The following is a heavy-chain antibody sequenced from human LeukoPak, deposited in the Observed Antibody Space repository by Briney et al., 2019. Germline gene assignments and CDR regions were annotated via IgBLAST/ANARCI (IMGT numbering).Heavy chain of an antibody. D-gene: IGHD3-10*01. J-gene: IGHJ4*02. V-gene: IGHV4-59*05. CDR2: VFSTGSYTGTT. CDR1: GFTFSTYW. Sequence: ESLRLSCAASGFTFSTYWMHWVRQAPGKGLEWLGSVFSTGSYTGTTNHNPSLESRVTVSVDTSKNLCSLRLTSVTAADTAVYYCVGEEYGTGSYYQSSQWGQGTLVTVSS. CDR3: VGEEYGTGSYYQSSQ.